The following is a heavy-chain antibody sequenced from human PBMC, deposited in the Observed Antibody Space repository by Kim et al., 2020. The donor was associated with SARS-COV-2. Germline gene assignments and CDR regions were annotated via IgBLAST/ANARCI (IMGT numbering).Heavy chain of an antibody. J-gene: IGHJ6*02. CDR1: GFIFNNFD. CDR2: ISDSGGST. Sequence: GGSLRLSCVASGFIFNNFDMRWVRQAPGKGLEWVSGISDSGGSTYYTDSVKGRFTISRDNSKNTLYLEMKIVRVEDSAVYYCAKGAMIGYYFYGMDVWGQRTSVTVSS. CDR3: AKGAMIGYYFYGMDV. V-gene: IGHV3-23*01. D-gene: IGHD3-16*01.